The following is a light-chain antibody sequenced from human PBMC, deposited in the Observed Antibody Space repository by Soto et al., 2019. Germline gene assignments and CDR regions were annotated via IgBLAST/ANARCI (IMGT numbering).Light chain of an antibody. V-gene: IGLV2-14*01. CDR1: MRDIGAYNL. CDR2: EVS. Sequence: QSVLTQPASVSGSPGQSITISCAGTMRDIGAYNLVSWYQQHPGKAPKLMIYEVSNRPSGVSNRFSGSKSGNTASLTISGLQAEDEADYYCSSYTSSTSYVFGTGTKLTVL. J-gene: IGLJ1*01. CDR3: SSYTSSTSYV.